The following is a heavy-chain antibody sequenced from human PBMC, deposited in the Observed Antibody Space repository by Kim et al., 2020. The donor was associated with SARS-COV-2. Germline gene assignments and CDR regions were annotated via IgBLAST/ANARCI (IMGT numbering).Heavy chain of an antibody. Sequence: GGSLRLSCAASGFTFSSYWMHWVRQAPEKGLVWVSNINRDGSATTYADSVKGRFTTSRDNAKNTLSLQTNSLRVEDTGVYYCARAPDCGGGSCNSYHY. CDR3: ARAPDCGGGSCNSYHY. J-gene: IGHJ6*01. D-gene: IGHD2-15*01. CDR1: GFTFSSYW. CDR2: INRDGSAT. V-gene: IGHV3-74*01.